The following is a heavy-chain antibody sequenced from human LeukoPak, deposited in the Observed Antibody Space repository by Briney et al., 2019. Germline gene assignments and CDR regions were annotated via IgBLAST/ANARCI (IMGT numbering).Heavy chain of an antibody. V-gene: IGHV3-30*04. J-gene: IGHJ5*02. CDR3: ASSASGSDWFDP. Sequence: KAGGSLRLSCAASGFTFSSHAMHWVRQAPGKGLEWVAVISYDGSNKYYADSVKGRFTISRDNSKNTLYLQMNSLRAEDTAVYYCASSASGSDWFDPWGQGTLVTVSS. CDR1: GFTFSSHA. D-gene: IGHD3-10*01. CDR2: ISYDGSNK.